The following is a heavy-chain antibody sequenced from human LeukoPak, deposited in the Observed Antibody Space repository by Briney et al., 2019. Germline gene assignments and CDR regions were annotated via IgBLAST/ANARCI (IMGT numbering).Heavy chain of an antibody. J-gene: IGHJ4*02. CDR1: GFTFSDYS. V-gene: IGHV3-11*01. CDR2: ISSSGSTI. CDR3: ARATAMGTVDY. D-gene: IGHD5-18*01. Sequence: GGSLRLSCAASGFTFSDYSMTWVRQAPGKGLEWLSYISSSGSTIYYADSVRGRFTISRDNAKNSLYLQMNSLRAEDTAAYYCARATAMGTVDYWGQGTLVTVSS.